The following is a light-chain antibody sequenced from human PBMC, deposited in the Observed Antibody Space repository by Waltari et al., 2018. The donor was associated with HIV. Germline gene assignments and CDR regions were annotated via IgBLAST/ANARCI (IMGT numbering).Light chain of an antibody. J-gene: IGKJ1*01. Sequence: DIQMTQSPSSLSASVGDRVTITCRASQGIRNYLVWYQQKPGKVPKLLIYAASTLQPGVPSRFSGSGSGTDFTLTISSLQPEDVATYYCQKYNSAPPTFGQGTKVEIK. CDR2: AAS. CDR3: QKYNSAPPT. CDR1: QGIRNY. V-gene: IGKV1-27*01.